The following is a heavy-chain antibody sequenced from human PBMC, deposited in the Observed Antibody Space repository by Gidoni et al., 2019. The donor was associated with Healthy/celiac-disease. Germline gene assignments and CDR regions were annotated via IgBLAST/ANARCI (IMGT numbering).Heavy chain of an antibody. J-gene: IGHJ2*01. V-gene: IGHV1-2*02. D-gene: IGHD6-19*01. CDR2: INPNSGGT. Sequence: QVQLVQPGAEVKNPGASVKVSCKTSGHTFTGYYMHWVRQAPGQGLEWMGWINPNSGGTNYAQKFQGRVTMTRDTSISTAYMELSRLRSDDTAVYYCARGHSSGWYGWYFDLWGRGTLVTVSS. CDR1: GHTFTGYY. CDR3: ARGHSSGWYGWYFDL.